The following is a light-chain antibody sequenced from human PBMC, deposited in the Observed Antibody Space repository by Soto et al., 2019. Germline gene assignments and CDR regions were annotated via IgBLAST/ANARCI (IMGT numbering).Light chain of an antibody. CDR2: DVS. CDR1: SSDIGAYDY. V-gene: IGLV2-14*01. Sequence: QSVLTQPASVSGSPGQSITISCTGTSSDIGAYDYVSWYQQHPGKVPKLMIYDVSNRPSGVSSRFSGSKSANTASLTISGLQADDEADYYCSSYTKSGTSVCGTGTKVTVL. CDR3: SSYTKSGTSV. J-gene: IGLJ1*01.